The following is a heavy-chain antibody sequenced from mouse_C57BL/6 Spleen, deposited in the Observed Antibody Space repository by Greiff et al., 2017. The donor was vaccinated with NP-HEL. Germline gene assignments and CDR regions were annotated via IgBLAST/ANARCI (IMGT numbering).Heavy chain of an antibody. CDR1: GYAFTNYL. Sequence: VQLQQSGAELVRPGTSVKVSCKASGYAFTNYLIEWVKQRPGQGLEWIGVINPGSGGTNYNEKFKGKATLTADKSSSTAYMQLSSLTSEDSAVYFCARSTIYYYYFDYWGQGTTLTVSS. J-gene: IGHJ2*01. V-gene: IGHV1-54*01. CDR3: ARSTIYYYYFDY. CDR2: INPGSGGT. D-gene: IGHD1-1*01.